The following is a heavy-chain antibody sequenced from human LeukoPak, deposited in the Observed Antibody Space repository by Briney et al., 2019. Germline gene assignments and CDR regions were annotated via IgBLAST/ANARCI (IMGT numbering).Heavy chain of an antibody. D-gene: IGHD3-10*01. CDR3: AGDREVELFSDNCFDP. CDR1: GFTFSTYS. Sequence: GGSLRLSCAASGFTFSTYSMNWVRQAPGQGLEWVSSIITSCSYIYYADSVKGRFTISRDKAKNSLYLQMNSLRGEYTVVYYCAGDREVELFSDNCFDPWGQGTLVTLSS. V-gene: IGHV3-21*01. J-gene: IGHJ5*02. CDR2: IITSCSYI.